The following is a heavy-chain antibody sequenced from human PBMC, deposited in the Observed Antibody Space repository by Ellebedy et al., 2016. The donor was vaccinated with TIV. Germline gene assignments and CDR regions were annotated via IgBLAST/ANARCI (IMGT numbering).Heavy chain of an antibody. V-gene: IGHV5-51*01. D-gene: IGHD3-9*01. Sequence: KVSCKGSGYSFTSYWIGWVRQMPGKGLEWMGIIYPGDSDTRYSPSFQGQVTMSVDKSINTAYLQWSSLRASDTAMFYCARLTGTYYPFDYWGQGTLVTVSS. CDR2: IYPGDSDT. CDR3: ARLTGTYYPFDY. CDR1: GYSFTSYW. J-gene: IGHJ4*02.